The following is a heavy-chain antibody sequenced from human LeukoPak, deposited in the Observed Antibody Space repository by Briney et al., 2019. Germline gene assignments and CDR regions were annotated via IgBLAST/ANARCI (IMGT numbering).Heavy chain of an antibody. J-gene: IGHJ4*02. CDR3: ARDCSGGSCSGY. V-gene: IGHV3-66*01. CDR1: GFTVSSNY. D-gene: IGHD2-15*01. CDR2: IYSGGST. Sequence: GGSLRLSCAASGFTVSSNYMSWVRQAPGKGLEWFSVIYSGGSTYYADSVKGRFTISRDNSKNTLYLQMNSLRAEDTAVYYCARDCSGGSCSGYWGQGTLVTVSS.